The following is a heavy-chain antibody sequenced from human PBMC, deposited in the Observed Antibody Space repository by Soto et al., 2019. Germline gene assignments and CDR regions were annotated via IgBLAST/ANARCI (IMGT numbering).Heavy chain of an antibody. D-gene: IGHD6-6*01. CDR2: ISYDGSNK. Sequence: QVQLVESGGGVVQPGRSPRLSCAASGFTFSSYAMHWVRQAPGKGLEWVAVISYDGSNKYYADSVKGRFTISRDNSKNTLYLQMNSLRAEDTAVDYCARATEAARRAPGAWGQGTLVTVSS. V-gene: IGHV3-30-3*01. CDR3: ARATEAARRAPGA. J-gene: IGHJ4*02. CDR1: GFTFSSYA.